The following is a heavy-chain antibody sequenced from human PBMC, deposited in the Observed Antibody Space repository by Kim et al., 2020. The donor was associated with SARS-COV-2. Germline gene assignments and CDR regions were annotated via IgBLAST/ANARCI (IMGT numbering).Heavy chain of an antibody. J-gene: IGHJ4*02. CDR2: IWFDGSNT. CDR3: VGGGHEGYFDTFYLED. V-gene: IGHV3-33*01. D-gene: IGHD3-22*01. Sequence: GGSLRLSCTTSDSAFTTSGMHWVRQAPGKGLEWVALIWFDGSNTYYADSVKGRFIISRDNSRNTLSLQMNSLRIEDTAMYYCVGGGHEGYFDTFYLEDWGQGTLVTVS. CDR1: DSAFTTSG.